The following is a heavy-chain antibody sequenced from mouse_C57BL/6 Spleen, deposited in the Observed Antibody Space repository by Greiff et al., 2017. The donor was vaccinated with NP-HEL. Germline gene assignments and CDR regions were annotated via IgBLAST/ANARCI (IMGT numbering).Heavy chain of an antibody. Sequence: QVQLQQSGAELVRPGASVKLSCKASGYTFTDYYINWVKQRPGQGLEWIARIYPGSGNTYYNEKFKGKATLTAEKSSSTAYMQLSSLTSEDSAVYFCARGGGYGWYFDVWGTGTTVTVSS. J-gene: IGHJ1*03. CDR1: GYTFTDYY. D-gene: IGHD2-2*01. CDR3: ARGGGYGWYFDV. CDR2: IYPGSGNT. V-gene: IGHV1-76*01.